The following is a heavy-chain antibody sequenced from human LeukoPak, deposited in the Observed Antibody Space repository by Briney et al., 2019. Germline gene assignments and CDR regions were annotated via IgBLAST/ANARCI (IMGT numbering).Heavy chain of an antibody. V-gene: IGHV3-30-3*01. CDR2: IPYDGSNK. Sequence: QPGRSLRLSCAASGFTFSSYAMHWVRQAPGKGLEWVAVIPYDGSNKYYADSVKGRFTISRDNSKNTLYLQMNSLRAEDTAVYYCARVEMATISVGYFDYWGQGTLVTVSS. J-gene: IGHJ4*02. CDR3: ARVEMATISVGYFDY. CDR1: GFTFSSYA. D-gene: IGHD5-24*01.